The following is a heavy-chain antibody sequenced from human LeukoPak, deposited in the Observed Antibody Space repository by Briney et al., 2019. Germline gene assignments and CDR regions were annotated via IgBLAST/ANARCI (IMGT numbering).Heavy chain of an antibody. J-gene: IGHJ4*02. CDR3: ARVRATVTTGYYFDY. D-gene: IGHD4-17*01. CDR2: IIPIFGTA. CDR1: GGTFTSYA. Sequence: SVKVSCKASGGTFTSYAISWVRQAPGQGLEGMGGIIPIFGTANYAQKFQGRVTITADESTRTAYMELSSLRSEDTAVYYCARVRATVTTGYYFDYWGQGTLVTVSS. V-gene: IGHV1-69*13.